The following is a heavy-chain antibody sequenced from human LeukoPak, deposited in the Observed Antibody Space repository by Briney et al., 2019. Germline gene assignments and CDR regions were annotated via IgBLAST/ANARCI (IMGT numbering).Heavy chain of an antibody. J-gene: IGHJ4*02. CDR2: VTYSGGST. CDR3: AKAREDTFYYDSSGYYFATPLDY. CDR1: GFTFSSYG. D-gene: IGHD3-22*01. Sequence: GGSLRLSCAASGFTFSSYGMHWVRQAPGMGLEWVSGVTYSGGSTYYAASVRGRFTISRDNSKNTLFLQMNSLRAEDTAVYYCAKAREDTFYYDSSGYYFATPLDYWGQGTLVTVSS. V-gene: IGHV3-23*01.